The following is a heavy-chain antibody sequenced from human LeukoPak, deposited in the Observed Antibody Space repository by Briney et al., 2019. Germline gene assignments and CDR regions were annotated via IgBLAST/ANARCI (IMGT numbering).Heavy chain of an antibody. CDR2: IYHSGST. D-gene: IGHD3-10*01. CDR1: GGSISSGGYS. J-gene: IGHJ4*02. V-gene: IGHV4-30-2*01. Sequence: PSETLSLTCAVSGGSISSGGYSWSWIRQPPGTGLEWIGYIYHSGSTYYNPSLKSRVTISVDRSKNQFSLKLSSVTAADTAVYYCASSGITMVRGVIMEYYFDYWGQGTLVTVSS. CDR3: ASSGITMVRGVIMEYYFDY.